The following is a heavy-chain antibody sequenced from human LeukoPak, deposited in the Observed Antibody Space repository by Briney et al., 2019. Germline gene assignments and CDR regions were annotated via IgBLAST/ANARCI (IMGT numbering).Heavy chain of an antibody. CDR3: AKDRETTASGTFDY. D-gene: IGHD6-13*01. CDR1: GFTFSSYG. Sequence: GGSLRLSCVASGFTFSSYGMHCVRQAPGKGLEWVAVISEDGSNKYYEDSVKGRFTISRDNSNNTLYLQMNSLRAEDTAVYYCAKDRETTASGTFDYWGQGTLVTVSS. J-gene: IGHJ4*02. V-gene: IGHV3-30*18. CDR2: ISEDGSNK.